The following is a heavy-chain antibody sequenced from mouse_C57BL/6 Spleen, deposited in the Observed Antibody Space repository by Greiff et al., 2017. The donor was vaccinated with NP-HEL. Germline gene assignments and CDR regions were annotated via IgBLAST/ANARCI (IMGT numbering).Heavy chain of an antibody. Sequence: EVQLVESGPGLVKPSQSLSLTCSVTGYSITSGYYWNWIRQFPGNKLEWMGYISYDGSNNYNPSLKNRISITRDTSKNQFFLKLNSVTTEDTATYYCARGPRYYAMDYWGQGTSVTVSS. CDR1: GYSITSGYY. V-gene: IGHV3-6*01. CDR2: ISYDGSN. CDR3: ARGPRYYAMDY. J-gene: IGHJ4*01.